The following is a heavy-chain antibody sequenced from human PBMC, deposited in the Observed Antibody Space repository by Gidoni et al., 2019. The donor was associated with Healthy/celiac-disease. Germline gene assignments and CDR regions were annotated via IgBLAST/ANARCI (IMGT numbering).Heavy chain of an antibody. J-gene: IGHJ4*02. D-gene: IGHD4-17*01. Sequence: QVQLVQSGAEGKKPGASVKVSCKASGDTFTSYAMHWVRQAPGQRLEWMGWINAGNGNTQYSQKFQGRVPITRDTSASTAYMELSSLRSEDTAVYSCATAGGSTVIGVLYYWGQGTLVTVSS. CDR3: ATAGGSTVIGVLYY. CDR1: GDTFTSYA. CDR2: INAGNGNT. V-gene: IGHV1-3*01.